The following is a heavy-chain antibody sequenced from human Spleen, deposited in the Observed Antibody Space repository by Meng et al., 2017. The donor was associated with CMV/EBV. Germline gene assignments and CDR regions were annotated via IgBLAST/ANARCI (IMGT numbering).Heavy chain of an antibody. CDR2: IWYDGSNK. V-gene: IGHV3-33*06. CDR1: GFTFSSYG. Sequence: GESLKISCAASGFTFSSYGMHWVRQAPGKGLEWVAVIWYDGSNKYYADSVKGRFTISRDNSKNTLYLQMNSLRAEDTAVYYCAKGRDRGYCSSTSCYSNWFDPWGQGTLVTVSS. J-gene: IGHJ5*02. CDR3: AKGRDRGYCSSTSCYSNWFDP. D-gene: IGHD2-2*01.